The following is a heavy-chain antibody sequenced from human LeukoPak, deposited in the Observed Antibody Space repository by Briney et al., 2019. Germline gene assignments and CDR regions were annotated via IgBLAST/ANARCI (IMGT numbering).Heavy chain of an antibody. Sequence: GGSLRLSCAASGITFRDAWMSWVRQAPGKGLEWVANIKQDGSEKYYVDSVKGRFTISRDNAKNSLYLQMNSLRAEDTAVYYCARARSDYWGQGTLVTVSS. CDR2: IKQDGSEK. CDR1: GITFRDAW. J-gene: IGHJ4*02. V-gene: IGHV3-7*01. CDR3: ARARSDY.